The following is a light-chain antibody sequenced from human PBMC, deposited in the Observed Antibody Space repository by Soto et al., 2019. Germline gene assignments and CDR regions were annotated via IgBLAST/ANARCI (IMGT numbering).Light chain of an antibody. Sequence: QSVVTQPRSVSGSIGESVTISCTGTSGDVGGYNYVSWYRQHPGKAPELMIYDVTKRPSGVPDRFSGSKSGNTASLTISGLQAEDEADYYCCSYAGTYIYVFGIGTKVTVL. J-gene: IGLJ1*01. CDR1: SGDVGGYNY. CDR3: CSYAGTYIYV. CDR2: DVT. V-gene: IGLV2-11*01.